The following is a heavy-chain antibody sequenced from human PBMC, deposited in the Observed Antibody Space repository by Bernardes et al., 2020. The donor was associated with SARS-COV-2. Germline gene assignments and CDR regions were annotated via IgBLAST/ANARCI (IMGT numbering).Heavy chain of an antibody. CDR3: ARGLRQAARSSWYSYFDY. D-gene: IGHD6-13*01. CDR1: GGSFSGYY. Sequence: SETLSRTCAVYGGSFSGYYWSWIRQPPGQGLEWIGEINHSGSTNYNPSLKSRVTISVDTSKNQFSLKLSSVTAADTAVYYCARGLRQAARSSWYSYFDYWGQGTLVTVSS. J-gene: IGHJ4*02. V-gene: IGHV4-34*01. CDR2: INHSGST.